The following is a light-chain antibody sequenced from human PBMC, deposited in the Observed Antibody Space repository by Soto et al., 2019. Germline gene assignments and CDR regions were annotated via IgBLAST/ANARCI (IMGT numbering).Light chain of an antibody. CDR2: DAF. V-gene: IGKV1-33*01. Sequence: DIQMTQSPSSPSASVGDRVTITCQASQNINNYLNCYQQKPGRDPKLLIYDAFNLEAGVPSRFRGSGSGTDFTFTISRLQPEDIAKYYCQQYEDLPTFGQGTRLEIK. CDR3: QQYEDLPT. CDR1: QNINNY. J-gene: IGKJ5*01.